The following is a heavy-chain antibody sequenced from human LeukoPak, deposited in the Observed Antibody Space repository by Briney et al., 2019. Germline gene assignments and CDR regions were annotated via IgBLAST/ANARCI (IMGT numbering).Heavy chain of an antibody. J-gene: IGHJ4*02. CDR2: VSGSGNGFSI. CDR1: GFTFTSYA. D-gene: IGHD3-16*01. Sequence: GGSLRLSCAASGFTFTSYAISWVRQAPGKGPEYVSIVSGSGNGFSIYYADSVKGRFTISRDDSKNPLYLQMDGLRSEGTAGYYCVKDFGRVRGTPDSWGQGTLVTVS. V-gene: IGHV3-64D*06. CDR3: VKDFGRVRGTPDS.